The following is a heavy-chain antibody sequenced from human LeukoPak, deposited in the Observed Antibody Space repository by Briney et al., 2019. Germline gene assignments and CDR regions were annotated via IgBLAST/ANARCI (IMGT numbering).Heavy chain of an antibody. CDR1: GGSFSGYY. CDR2: INHSGST. Sequence: SETLSLTCAVYGGSFSGYYWSWIRQPPGKGLEWIGEINHSGSTDYNPSLKSRVTISVDTSKNQFSLKLSSVTAADTAVYYCVRKYGSAPNWFDPWGQGTLVTVSS. J-gene: IGHJ5*02. CDR3: VRKYGSAPNWFDP. D-gene: IGHD3-10*01. V-gene: IGHV4-34*01.